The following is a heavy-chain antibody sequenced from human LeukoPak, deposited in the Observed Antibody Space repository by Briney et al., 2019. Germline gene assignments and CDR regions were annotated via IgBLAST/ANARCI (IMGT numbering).Heavy chain of an antibody. V-gene: IGHV4-59*01. J-gene: IGHJ6*02. CDR3: ARGVVRGRSYYYYGMDV. CDR1: GGSISSYY. Sequence: PSETLSLTCTVSGGSISSYYWSWIRQPPGKGLEWIGYIYYSGSTNYNPSLKSRVTISVDTSKNQFSLKLSSVTAADTAVYYCARGVVRGRSYYYYGMDVWGQGTTVTVSS. D-gene: IGHD3-10*01. CDR2: IYYSGST.